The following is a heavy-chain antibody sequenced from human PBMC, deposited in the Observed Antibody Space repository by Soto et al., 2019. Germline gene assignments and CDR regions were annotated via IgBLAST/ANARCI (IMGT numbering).Heavy chain of an antibody. CDR3: ARGYYDSSGYLDC. J-gene: IGHJ4*02. CDR1: GFTFSSYG. D-gene: IGHD3-22*01. Sequence: GGSLRLSCAVSGFTFSSYGMHWVRQAPGKGLEWVAVIWYDGSNKYYADSVKGRFTISRDNSKNTLYLQMNGLRAEDTAVYYCARGYYDSSGYLDCWGQGTLVTVSS. CDR2: IWYDGSNK. V-gene: IGHV3-33*01.